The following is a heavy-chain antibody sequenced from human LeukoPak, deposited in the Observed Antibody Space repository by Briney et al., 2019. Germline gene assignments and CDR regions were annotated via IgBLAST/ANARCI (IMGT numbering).Heavy chain of an antibody. D-gene: IGHD2-21*02. V-gene: IGHV3-30*18. Sequence: GGSLRLSCAASGFTFSSYGMHWVRQAPGKGLEWVAVISYDGSNKYYADSVKGRFTISRDNSKNTLYLQMNSLRAEDTAVYYCAKDPLPYCGGDCYLDYWGQGTLVTVSS. CDR1: GFTFSSYG. CDR3: AKDPLPYCGGDCYLDY. CDR2: ISYDGSNK. J-gene: IGHJ4*02.